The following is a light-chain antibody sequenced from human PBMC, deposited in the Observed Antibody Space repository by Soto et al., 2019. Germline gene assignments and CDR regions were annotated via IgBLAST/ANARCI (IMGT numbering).Light chain of an antibody. CDR1: SSDVGYYNR. V-gene: IGLV2-18*02. CDR3: SSYTTSSFYV. Sequence: QSVLTQPASVSGSPGQSITISCTGTSSDVGYYNRVSWYQQPPGTAPKLMIYEVSNRPSGVPDRFSGSKSGNTASLTISGLQAEDEADYYCSSYTTSSFYVFGTGTKLTVL. J-gene: IGLJ1*01. CDR2: EVS.